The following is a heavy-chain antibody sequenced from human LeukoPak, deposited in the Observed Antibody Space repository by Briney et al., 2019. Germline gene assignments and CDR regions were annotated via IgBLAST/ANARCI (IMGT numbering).Heavy chain of an antibody. D-gene: IGHD4-23*01. Sequence: PGGSLRLSCAASGFTFSSYSMNWVRQAPGKGLEWVSSISSSSSYIYYADSVKGRFTISRDNAKNSLYLQMNSLRAEDTAVYYCARANYGGNSGVDYWGQGTLVTVSS. CDR2: ISSSSSYI. CDR1: GFTFSSYS. CDR3: ARANYGGNSGVDY. J-gene: IGHJ4*02. V-gene: IGHV3-21*01.